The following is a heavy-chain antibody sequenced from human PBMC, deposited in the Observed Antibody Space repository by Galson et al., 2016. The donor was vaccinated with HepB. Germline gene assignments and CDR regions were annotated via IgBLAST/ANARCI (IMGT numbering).Heavy chain of an antibody. CDR1: GFTVSSNH. V-gene: IGHV3-30-3*01. D-gene: IGHD6-13*01. CDR2: ISYDGSNK. Sequence: SLRLSCAASGFTVSSNHMSWVRQAPGKGLEWVAVISYDGSNKFYGDSVKGRFTISRDSSKNMLYLQMNDVRTEDTAVYFCARGRVSSFNTYWYFDLWGHGTLVTVSS. CDR3: ARGRVSSFNTYWYFDL. J-gene: IGHJ2*01.